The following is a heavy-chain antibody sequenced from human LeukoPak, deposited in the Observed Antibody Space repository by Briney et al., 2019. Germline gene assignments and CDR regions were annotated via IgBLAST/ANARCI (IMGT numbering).Heavy chain of an antibody. Sequence: SETLSLTRAVSGYSISSGYYWGWIRQPPGKGLEWIGSIYHSGSTYYNPSLKSRVTISVDTSKNQFSLKLSSVTAADTAVYYCARTDYYGSGSFFYWGQGTLVTVSS. CDR2: IYHSGST. CDR3: ARTDYYGSGSFFY. V-gene: IGHV4-38-2*01. D-gene: IGHD3-10*01. J-gene: IGHJ4*02. CDR1: GYSISSGYY.